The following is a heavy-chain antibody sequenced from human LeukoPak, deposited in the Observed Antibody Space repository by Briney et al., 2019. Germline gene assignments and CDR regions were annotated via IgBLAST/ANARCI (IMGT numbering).Heavy chain of an antibody. CDR3: ARVKVGITYWFDP. V-gene: IGHV3-66*01. CDR1: GFTVNYNY. CDR2: IYSGGST. Sequence: GSLRLSCAASGFTVNYNYMSWVRQAPGKGLEWVSVIYSGGSTYYADSVKGRFTISRDDSKNTVYLQMNSLRVEDTAFYYCARVKVGITYWFDPWGQGTLVTVSS. D-gene: IGHD1-26*01. J-gene: IGHJ5*02.